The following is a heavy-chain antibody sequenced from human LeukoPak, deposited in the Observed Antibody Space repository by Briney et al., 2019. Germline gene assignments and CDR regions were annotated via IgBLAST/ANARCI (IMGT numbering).Heavy chain of an antibody. J-gene: IGHJ4*02. CDR1: GFTFSTYW. CDR3: ARPAGWGSLDF. CDR2: IKQDGSEK. D-gene: IGHD7-27*01. Sequence: PGGSLRLSCAAPGFTFSTYWMSWVRQAPGKGLEWVTNIKQDGSEKYYVDSVKGRFTISKDNAKNSLYLQMNSLRAEDTAVYYCARPAGWGSLDFWGQGTLVTVSS. V-gene: IGHV3-7*01.